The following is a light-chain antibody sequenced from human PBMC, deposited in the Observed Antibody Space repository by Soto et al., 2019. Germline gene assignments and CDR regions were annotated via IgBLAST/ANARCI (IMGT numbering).Light chain of an antibody. V-gene: IGKV1-39*01. CDR2: AAS. J-gene: IGKJ1*01. CDR1: QSISSY. CDR3: QQLDSYPRT. Sequence: DIQMTQSPSSLSASVGDRVTITCRASQSISSYLNWYQQKPGKAPKLLIYAASSLQSGVPSRFSGSGSGTDFTLTISSLQPEDFATYYCQQLDSYPRTFGQGTKVEIQ.